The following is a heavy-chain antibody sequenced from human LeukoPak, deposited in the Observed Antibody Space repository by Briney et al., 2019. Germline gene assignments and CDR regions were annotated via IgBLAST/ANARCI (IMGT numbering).Heavy chain of an antibody. Sequence: ASVKVSCKASGYTFTSYAISWVRQATGQGLEWMGWMNPISGNTGYAQKFQGRVTMTRSTSISTAYMELSSLRSEDTAVYYCARPYCSGGDCLRYFDLWGRGTLITVSS. CDR3: ARPYCSGGDCLRYFDL. J-gene: IGHJ2*01. CDR1: GYTFTSYA. CDR2: MNPISGNT. D-gene: IGHD2-15*01. V-gene: IGHV1-8*01.